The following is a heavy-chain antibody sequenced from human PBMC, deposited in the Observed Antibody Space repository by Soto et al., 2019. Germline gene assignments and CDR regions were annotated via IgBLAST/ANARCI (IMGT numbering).Heavy chain of an antibody. CDR2: IFYSGSP. D-gene: IGHD2-2*01. J-gene: IGHJ4*02. CDR3: GRTLPPNWSVDY. V-gene: IGHV4-59*01. CDR1: GGSISSYY. Sequence: TETLSLTCSVSGGSISSYYWGWIRQPPGKGLEWIGHIFYSGSPDYNPSLKSRATLLVDTSKNQFSLKLTSVTAEDTAVSSSGRTLPPNWSVDYWGQGTLVTVSS.